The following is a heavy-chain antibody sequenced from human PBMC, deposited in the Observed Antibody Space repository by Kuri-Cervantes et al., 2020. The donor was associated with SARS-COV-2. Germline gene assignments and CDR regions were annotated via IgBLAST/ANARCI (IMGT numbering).Heavy chain of an antibody. CDR2: IYSGGST. Sequence: GGSLRLSCAGSGFPFSNYVMSWVRQAPGKGLEWVSVIYSGGSTYYADSVKGRFTISRDNSKNTLYLQMNSLRAEDTAVYYCARGGSNYYGMDVWGQGTTVTVSS. CDR3: ARGGSNYYGMDV. V-gene: IGHV3-66*01. CDR1: GFPFSNYV. J-gene: IGHJ6*02. D-gene: IGHD4-11*01.